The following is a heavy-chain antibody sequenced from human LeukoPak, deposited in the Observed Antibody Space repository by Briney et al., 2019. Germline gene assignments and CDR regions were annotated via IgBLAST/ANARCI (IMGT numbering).Heavy chain of an antibody. CDR3: ARDTEGYYYDRSAPVPGDY. Sequence: ASVKVSCKASGYTFTSYGISWVRQAPGQGLEWMGWISAYNGNTNYAQKLQSRVTMTTDTSTSTAYMELRSLRSDDTAVYYCARDTEGYYYDRSAPVPGDYWGQGTLVTVSS. D-gene: IGHD3-22*01. CDR1: GYTFTSYG. V-gene: IGHV1-18*01. J-gene: IGHJ4*02. CDR2: ISAYNGNT.